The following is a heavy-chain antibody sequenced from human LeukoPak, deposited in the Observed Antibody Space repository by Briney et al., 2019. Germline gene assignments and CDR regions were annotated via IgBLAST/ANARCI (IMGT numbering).Heavy chain of an antibody. CDR3: ARGLGYCTNGVCYRGYWFDP. CDR1: GYTFTSYD. J-gene: IGHJ5*02. Sequence: GASVKVSCKASGYTFTSYDINWVRQATGQGLEWMGWMNPNSGNTGYAQKFQGRVTISRNTSVSTAYMELSSLRSEDTAVYYCARGLGYCTNGVCYRGYWFDPWGQGTLVTVSS. D-gene: IGHD2-8*01. V-gene: IGHV1-8*01. CDR2: MNPNSGNT.